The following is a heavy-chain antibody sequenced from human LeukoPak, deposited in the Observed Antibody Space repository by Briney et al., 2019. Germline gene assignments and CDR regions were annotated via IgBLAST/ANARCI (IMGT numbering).Heavy chain of an antibody. Sequence: GGSPRLSCAASGFTFSSSWMHWVRQAPGKGLVWVSRINSDGSSTTYADSVKGRFTISRDNAKNTLYLQMNSLRAEDTAVYYCARAAVIAGGSAYWGQGTLVTVSS. J-gene: IGHJ4*02. D-gene: IGHD6-13*01. V-gene: IGHV3-74*01. CDR3: ARAAVIAGGSAY. CDR1: GFTFSSSW. CDR2: INSDGSST.